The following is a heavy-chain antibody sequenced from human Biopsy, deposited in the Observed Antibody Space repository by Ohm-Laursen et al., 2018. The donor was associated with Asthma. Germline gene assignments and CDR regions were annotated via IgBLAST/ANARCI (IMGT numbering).Heavy chain of an antibody. CDR3: AKSADYYDSTDYLDF. Sequence: SLRLSCAASGFSYDDCAMHWVRQAPGKGLEWVSSISWNSGNIDYADSVKGRFTISRDNAKNSLYLQMQSLRPEDTAFYYCAKSADYYDSTDYLDFWGRGTLVTVSS. D-gene: IGHD3-22*01. J-gene: IGHJ4*01. V-gene: IGHV3-9*01. CDR1: GFSYDDCA. CDR2: ISWNSGNI.